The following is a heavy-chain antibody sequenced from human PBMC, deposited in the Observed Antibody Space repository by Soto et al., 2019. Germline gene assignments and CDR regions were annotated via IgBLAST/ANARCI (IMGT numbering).Heavy chain of an antibody. V-gene: IGHV3-23*01. Sequence: EVQLLESGGDLVQPGGSLRLSCGASEFTFSSFAMNWVRQAPGKGLEWVSSISGSGDYTYYADSVKGRLSISRDTSKSTLFLQMNSLRAEDTAVYYCARGGLYTNTWYEYWGQGTLVTVSS. CDR1: EFTFSSFA. J-gene: IGHJ4*02. CDR2: ISGSGDYT. CDR3: ARGGLYTNTWYEY. D-gene: IGHD6-13*01.